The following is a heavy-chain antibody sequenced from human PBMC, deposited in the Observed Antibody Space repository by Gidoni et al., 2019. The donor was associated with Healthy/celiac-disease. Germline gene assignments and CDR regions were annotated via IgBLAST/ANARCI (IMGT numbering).Heavy chain of an antibody. J-gene: IGHJ4*02. D-gene: IGHD6-13*01. Sequence: QLQRLQPGAEVNKPGASVKASCKPSGYPVTSYYMHWVRQAPGQGLEWMGIINPSGGSTSYEQKFQGRGTMTRDTSTSTVYMELSSLRSEDTAVYYCARDQIAAAVGYMDYWGQGTLVTVSS. V-gene: IGHV1-46*01. CDR1: GYPVTSYY. CDR3: ARDQIAAAVGYMDY. CDR2: INPSGGST.